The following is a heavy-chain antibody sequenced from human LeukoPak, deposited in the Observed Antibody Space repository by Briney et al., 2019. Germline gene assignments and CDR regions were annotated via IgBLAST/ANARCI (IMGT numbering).Heavy chain of an antibody. CDR1: GFTFRSSA. CDR3: ARGSKSYGDYIRSRIHYFDY. Sequence: PGGSLRLSCAASGFTFRSSAMHWVRQPPGKGLEWVAVISYDGSNKYYADSVKGRFTISRDNSKNTLYLQMNSLRAEDTAVYYCARGSKSYGDYIRSRIHYFDYWGQGTLVTVSS. D-gene: IGHD4-17*01. V-gene: IGHV3-30*19. CDR2: ISYDGSNK. J-gene: IGHJ4*02.